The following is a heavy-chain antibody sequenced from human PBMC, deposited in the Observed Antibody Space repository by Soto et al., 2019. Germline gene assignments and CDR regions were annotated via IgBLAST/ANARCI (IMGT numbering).Heavy chain of an antibody. D-gene: IGHD6-13*01. Sequence: PSETLSLTCAVSGGSFRSYYWTWIRQPPEKGLEWIGEITHRGSTNYNPALKSRVTMSVDTSKNQFSRKVTSVTAADTAVYFCARGTQPLAREQQPLDPWGQGTLVTVSS. V-gene: IGHV4-34*01. CDR2: ITHRGST. CDR3: ARGTQPLAREQQPLDP. CDR1: GGSFRSYY. J-gene: IGHJ5*02.